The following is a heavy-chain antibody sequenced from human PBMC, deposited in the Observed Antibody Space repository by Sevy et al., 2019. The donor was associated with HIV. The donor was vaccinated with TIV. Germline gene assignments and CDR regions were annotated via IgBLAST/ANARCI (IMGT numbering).Heavy chain of an antibody. CDR3: ARITVVPAATKGGGNYYYYGMDV. Sequence: SETLSLTCTVSGGSVSSGSYYWSWIRQPPGKGLEWIGYIYYSGSTNYNPSLKSRFTISVDTSKNQFSLKLSSVTAADTAVYYCARITVVPAATKGGGNYYYYGMDVWGQGTTVTVSS. D-gene: IGHD2-2*01. J-gene: IGHJ6*02. V-gene: IGHV4-61*01. CDR2: IYYSGST. CDR1: GGSVSSGSYY.